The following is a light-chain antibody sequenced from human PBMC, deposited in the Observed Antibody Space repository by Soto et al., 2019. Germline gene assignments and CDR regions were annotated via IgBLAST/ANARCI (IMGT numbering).Light chain of an antibody. J-gene: IGKJ1*01. CDR2: GAS. Sequence: PGERVTLSCRASQSVSSSYLTWYQQKPGQAPRLLIYGASTRATSIPARFSGSGSGTDFTLTISSLQPEDFAVYYCQQDYNVPTFGQGTKVEIK. CDR3: QQDYNVPT. CDR1: QSVSSSY. V-gene: IGKV3D-7*01.